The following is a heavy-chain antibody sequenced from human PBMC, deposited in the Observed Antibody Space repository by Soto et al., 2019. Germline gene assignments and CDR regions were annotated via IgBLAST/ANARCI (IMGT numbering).Heavy chain of an antibody. CDR1: GGSISSSNW. D-gene: IGHD3-22*01. Sequence: QVQLQESGPGLVKPSGTLSLTCAVSGGSISSSNWWSWVRQPPGKGLEWIGEIYHSGSTNYNPSLKSRVTISVDKSKTQFSLKLSSVTAADTAVYYCARDRYYSSGYVFIDAFYIWGQGTMVTVSS. J-gene: IGHJ3*02. CDR2: IYHSGST. V-gene: IGHV4-4*02. CDR3: ARDRYYSSGYVFIDAFYI.